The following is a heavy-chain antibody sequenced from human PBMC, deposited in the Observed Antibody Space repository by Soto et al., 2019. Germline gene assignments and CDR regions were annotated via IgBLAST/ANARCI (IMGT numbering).Heavy chain of an antibody. CDR3: ARAAGETSYYYYYMDV. CDR2: ISSSSSYI. V-gene: IGHV3-21*01. Sequence: GGSLRLSCAAPGFTFSSYSMNWVRQAPGKGLEWVSSISSSSSYIYYADSVKGRFTISRDNAKNSLYLQMNSLRAEDTAVYYCARAAGETSYYYYYMDVWGKGTTVTVSS. J-gene: IGHJ6*03. CDR1: GFTFSSYS. D-gene: IGHD7-27*01.